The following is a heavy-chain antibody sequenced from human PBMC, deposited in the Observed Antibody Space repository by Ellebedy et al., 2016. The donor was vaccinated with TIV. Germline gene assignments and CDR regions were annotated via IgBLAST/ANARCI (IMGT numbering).Heavy chain of an antibody. CDR2: VDPEDGET. D-gene: IGHD3-3*01. J-gene: IGHJ5*02. V-gene: IGHV1-24*01. Sequence: ASVKVSXXVSGYTLTELSMHWVRQAPGKGLEWMGGVDPEDGETIYAQKFQGRVTMTEDTSTDTAYMELSSLRSEDTAVYYCATAATPNFGLAAWGQGTLVTVSS. CDR3: ATAATPNFGLAA. CDR1: GYTLTELS.